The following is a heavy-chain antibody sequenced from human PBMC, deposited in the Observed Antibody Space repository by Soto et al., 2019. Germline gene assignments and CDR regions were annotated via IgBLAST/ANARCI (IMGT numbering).Heavy chain of an antibody. J-gene: IGHJ6*03. CDR1: GGSFSGYY. Sequence: PSETLSLTCAVYGGSFSGYYWSWIRQPPGKGLEWIGEINHSGSTNYNPSLKSRVTISVDTSKNQFSLKLSSVTAADTAVYYCARGVSLLWHYYYYYMDVWGKGTTVTVSS. V-gene: IGHV4-34*01. D-gene: IGHD2-2*01. CDR2: INHSGST. CDR3: ARGVSLLWHYYYYYMDV.